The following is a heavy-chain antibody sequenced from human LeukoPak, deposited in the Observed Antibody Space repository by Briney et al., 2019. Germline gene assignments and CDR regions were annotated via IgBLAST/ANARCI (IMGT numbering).Heavy chain of an antibody. CDR1: VFTFNTYG. Sequence: QPGGSLRLSCVAPVFTFNTYGMHWVRQAPGRGLEWVAFIRYDGSNEYYADSVKGRFTVSRDNSKNTLYLQMNSLRTEDTAVYYCAKDRFSYDSGPSNWLDPWGQGTLVTVSS. D-gene: IGHD3-10*01. V-gene: IGHV3-30*02. CDR2: IRYDGSNE. CDR3: AKDRFSYDSGPSNWLDP. J-gene: IGHJ5*02.